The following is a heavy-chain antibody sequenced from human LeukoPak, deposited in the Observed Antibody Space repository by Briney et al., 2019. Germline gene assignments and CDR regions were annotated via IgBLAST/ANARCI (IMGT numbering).Heavy chain of an antibody. CDR1: GFTFSNYG. CDR2: ISGSGGST. D-gene: IGHD2-2*01. J-gene: IGHJ6*02. Sequence: QSGGSLRLSCAAAGFTFSNYGMTWVRQAPGKGLEWVSGISGSGGSTNYADSVKGRFTISRDNSKNTLYLQMNSLRAEDTAVYYCAKPPAPYYYYGMDVWGQGTTVTASS. V-gene: IGHV3-23*01. CDR3: AKPPAPYYYYGMDV.